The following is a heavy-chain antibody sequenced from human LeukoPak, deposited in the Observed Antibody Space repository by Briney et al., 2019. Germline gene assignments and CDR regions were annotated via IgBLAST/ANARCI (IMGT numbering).Heavy chain of an antibody. CDR3: ARGSRYFLH. CDR1: GFTFSSYG. Sequence: GGSLRLSCAASGFTFSSYGMTWIRQAPGKGLEWVSHISSRGRTIYYADSVKGRVTISRDNAKNSMYLQMYSLRAEDTAVYYCARGSRYFLHWGQGTLVTVSS. J-gene: IGHJ1*01. CDR2: ISSRGRTI. V-gene: IGHV3-48*04.